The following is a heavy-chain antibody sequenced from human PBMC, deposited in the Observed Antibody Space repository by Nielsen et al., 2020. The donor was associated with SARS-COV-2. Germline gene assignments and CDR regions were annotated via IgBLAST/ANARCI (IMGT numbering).Heavy chain of an antibody. J-gene: IGHJ4*02. CDR2: IIPVLDIA. CDR3: ARATVNTGYEIIDF. CDR1: GGNFMSFA. Sequence: SVKVSCKVSGGNFMSFAISWVRQAPAQGLDLMGWIIPVLDIANYAQNFQGSVRIIADKTTSTAYMGLSSLTSDDTAVYYCARATVNTGYEIIDFWGQGTLVTVSS. V-gene: IGHV1-69*10. D-gene: IGHD5-12*01.